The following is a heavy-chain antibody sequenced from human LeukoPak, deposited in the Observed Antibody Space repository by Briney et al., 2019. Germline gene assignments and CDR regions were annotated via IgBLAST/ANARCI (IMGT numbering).Heavy chain of an antibody. Sequence: GASVKVSCKASGYTFTSYYMHWVRQGPGQGLEWMGIINPSCGSTSYAQKFQGRVTMTRDTSTNTVYMELSSLRSEDTAVFYCVRGASSIAALNPFWYFDLWGRGTLVTVSS. CDR2: INPSCGST. CDR3: VRGASSIAALNPFWYFDL. V-gene: IGHV1-46*01. D-gene: IGHD6-6*01. J-gene: IGHJ2*01. CDR1: GYTFTSYY.